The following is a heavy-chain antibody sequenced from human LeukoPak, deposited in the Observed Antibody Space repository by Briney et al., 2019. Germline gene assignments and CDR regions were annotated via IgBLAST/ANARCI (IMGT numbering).Heavy chain of an antibody. CDR2: INHSGST. Sequence: PSETLSLTCAVYGGSFSGYYWSWIRQPPGKGLEWIGEINHSGSTNYNPSLKSRVTISVDTSKNQFSLKLSSVTAADTAVYYCARVRTRTYYYGSGSQYNWFDPWGQGTLVTVSS. CDR3: ARVRTRTYYYGSGSQYNWFDP. CDR1: GGSFSGYY. J-gene: IGHJ5*02. V-gene: IGHV4-34*01. D-gene: IGHD3-10*01.